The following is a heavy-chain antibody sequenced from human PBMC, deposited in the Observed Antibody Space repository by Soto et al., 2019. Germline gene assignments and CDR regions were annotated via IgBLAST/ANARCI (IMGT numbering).Heavy chain of an antibody. Sequence: GGSLRLSCSASGFTFSSYAMHWVRQAPGKGLEYVSAISSIGGSTYYADSVKGRFTISRDNSKNTLYLQMSSLRAEDTAVYYCVKARAVAGPYYFDYWGQGTLVTVSS. CDR2: ISSIGGST. J-gene: IGHJ4*02. CDR3: VKARAVAGPYYFDY. D-gene: IGHD6-19*01. V-gene: IGHV3-64D*06. CDR1: GFTFSSYA.